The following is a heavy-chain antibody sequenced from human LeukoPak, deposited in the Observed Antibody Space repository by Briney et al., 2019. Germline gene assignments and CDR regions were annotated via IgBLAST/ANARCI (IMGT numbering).Heavy chain of an antibody. CDR3: AKDHVVVVTAIRHGYFDY. V-gene: IGHV3-23*01. D-gene: IGHD2-21*02. Sequence: GGSLRLSCAASGFTFSTYAMSWVRQAPGKGLEWVSAISGSGGSTYYADSVKGRFTISRDNSKNTLYLQMNSLRAEDTAVYYCAKDHVVVVTAIRHGYFDYWGQGTLVTVSS. CDR1: GFTFSTYA. J-gene: IGHJ4*02. CDR2: ISGSGGST.